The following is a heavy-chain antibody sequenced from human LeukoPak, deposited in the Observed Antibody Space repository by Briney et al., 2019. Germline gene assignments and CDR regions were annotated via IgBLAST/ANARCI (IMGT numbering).Heavy chain of an antibody. D-gene: IGHD6-13*01. Sequence: GGSLRLSCAASGFTFSSYAMSWVRQAPGKGLEWVSAMSDSGGSTYYADSVKGRFTISRDNSKNTLYLQMNSLRAEDTAVYYCAKPSPGYSSSWYVFGYWGQGTLVTVSS. J-gene: IGHJ4*02. CDR3: AKPSPGYSSSWYVFGY. V-gene: IGHV3-23*01. CDR1: GFTFSSYA. CDR2: MSDSGGST.